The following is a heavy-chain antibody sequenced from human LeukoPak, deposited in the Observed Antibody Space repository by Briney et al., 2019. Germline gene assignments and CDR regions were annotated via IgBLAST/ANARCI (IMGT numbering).Heavy chain of an antibody. J-gene: IGHJ4*02. CDR1: GYTFTSYD. D-gene: IGHD3-9*01. CDR2: MNPNSGNP. CDR3: ARDARDTYYDILTGYYRRGKKKNFDY. Sequence: ASVKVSCKASGYTFTSYDINWVRPATGQGLEWMGWMNPNSGNPGYSQKFQGRVTMTRSTSISTAYMELSSLRSEDTAVYYCARDARDTYYDILTGYYRRGKKKNFDYWGQGTLVTVSS. V-gene: IGHV1-8*02.